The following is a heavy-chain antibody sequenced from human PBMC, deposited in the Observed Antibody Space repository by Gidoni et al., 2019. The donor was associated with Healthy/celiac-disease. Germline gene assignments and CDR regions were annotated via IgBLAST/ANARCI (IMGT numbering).Heavy chain of an antibody. V-gene: IGHV4-38-2*02. CDR2: IYHSGST. CDR1: GYSISSGYY. D-gene: IGHD4-4*01. J-gene: IGHJ2*01. CDR3: ARPMTTVTDWYFDL. Sequence: QVQLQESGPGLVKPSETLSLTCTVSGYSISSGYYWGWLRQPPGKGLEWIGSIYHSGSTYYNPSLKSRVTISVDTSKNQFSLKLSSVTAADTAVYYCARPMTTVTDWYFDLWGRGTLVTVSS.